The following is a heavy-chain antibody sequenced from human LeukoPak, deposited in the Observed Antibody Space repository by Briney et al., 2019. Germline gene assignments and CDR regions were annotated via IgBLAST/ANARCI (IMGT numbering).Heavy chain of an antibody. Sequence: SQTISLTCAISGDSVSSNSGAWNWIRQSPSRGLEWLGRTYYRCKWYNDYAVSVKSRITINPDTSKNQFSLQLNSVTPEDTAVYYCAREVDIVATPKFDYWGQGTLVTVSS. CDR2: TYYRCKWYN. CDR1: GDSVSSNSGA. D-gene: IGHD5-12*01. V-gene: IGHV6-1*01. CDR3: AREVDIVATPKFDY. J-gene: IGHJ4*02.